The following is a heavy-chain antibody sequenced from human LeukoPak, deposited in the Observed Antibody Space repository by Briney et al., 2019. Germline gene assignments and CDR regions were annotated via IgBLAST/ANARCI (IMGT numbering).Heavy chain of an antibody. CDR2: IIPIFGTA. CDR1: GGTFSSYA. CDR3: ARVTAARREGYYYYGMDV. D-gene: IGHD6-6*01. Sequence: GASVKVSCKASGGTFSSYAISWVRQAPGQGLEWMGGIIPIFGTAIYAQTFQGRVTITADESTSTAYMELSRLRSEDTAVYYCARVTAARREGYYYYGMDVGGQGPTVTVPS. V-gene: IGHV1-69*01. J-gene: IGHJ6*02.